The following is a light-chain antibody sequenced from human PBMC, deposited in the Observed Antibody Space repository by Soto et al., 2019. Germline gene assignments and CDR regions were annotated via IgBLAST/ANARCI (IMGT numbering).Light chain of an antibody. J-gene: IGKJ5*01. CDR3: QQSYGTPIT. CDR1: QSISRY. CDR2: VAS. V-gene: IGKV1-39*01. Sequence: DIQMTQSPSSQSPSVGYRGTITCRASQSISRYLNWYQQKPGKAPNLLIYVASSLQSEVPSRFSGSGSGTDFTLTITSLQPEYFATYYCQQSYGTPITFGQGTRLEIK.